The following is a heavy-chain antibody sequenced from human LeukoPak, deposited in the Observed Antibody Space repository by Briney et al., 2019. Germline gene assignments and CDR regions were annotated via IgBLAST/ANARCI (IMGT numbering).Heavy chain of an antibody. V-gene: IGHV3-49*04. CDR3: TRANRYYDFWSGYMFDY. Sequence: GGSLRLSCTASGFTFGDYAMSWVRQAPGKGLEWVGFIRSKAYGGTTEYAASVKGRFTISGDDSKSIAYLQMNSLKTEDTAVYYCTRANRYYDFWSGYMFDYWGQGTLVTVSS. CDR2: IRSKAYGGTT. CDR1: GFTFGDYA. J-gene: IGHJ4*02. D-gene: IGHD3-3*01.